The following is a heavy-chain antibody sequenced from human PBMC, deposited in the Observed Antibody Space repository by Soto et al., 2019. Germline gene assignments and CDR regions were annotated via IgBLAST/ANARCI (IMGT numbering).Heavy chain of an antibody. CDR2: ISYSGTT. CDR3: ARLHIAPWGGWFDP. CDR1: DGSFSSGHYY. Sequence: SETLSLTCTVSDGSFSSGHYYWSWIRQHPGKRLEWVGYISYSGTTQYNPSLKSRVTTSVDTSKNQFSLRLSSVTAADTAVYYCARLHIAPWGGWFDPWGQGTLVTVSS. J-gene: IGHJ5*02. V-gene: IGHV4-31*03. D-gene: IGHD2-21*01.